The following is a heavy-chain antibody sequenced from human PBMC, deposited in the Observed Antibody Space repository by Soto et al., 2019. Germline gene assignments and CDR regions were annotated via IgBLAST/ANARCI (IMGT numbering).Heavy chain of an antibody. D-gene: IGHD5-18*01. V-gene: IGHV1-2*04. CDR2: INPNSGGT. Sequence: ASVKVSCKASGYTFTGYYMHWVRQAPGQGLEWMGWINPNSGGTNYAQKFQGWVTMTRDTSISAAYMELSRLRSDDTAVYYCARGGRWLQPWFFDYWGQGTLVTVSS. CDR1: GYTFTGYY. J-gene: IGHJ4*02. CDR3: ARGGRWLQPWFFDY.